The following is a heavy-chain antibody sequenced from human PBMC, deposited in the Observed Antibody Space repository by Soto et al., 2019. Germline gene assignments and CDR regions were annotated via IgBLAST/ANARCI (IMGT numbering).Heavy chain of an antibody. CDR3: ARENLRGDIYYYYSRMAV. D-gene: IGHD3-10*01. V-gene: IGHV3-7*01. CDR2: IKQDGSEK. J-gene: IGHJ6*02. CDR1: GFTFTRNR. Sequence: LRLYCGDSGFTFTRNRMSWVRQAPGTGLERVANIKQDGSEKYYVDSVKGRLTISRDNAKNSLYLQMNSLRAEDTPVYYCARENLRGDIYYYYSRMAVWGPGTTVTVS.